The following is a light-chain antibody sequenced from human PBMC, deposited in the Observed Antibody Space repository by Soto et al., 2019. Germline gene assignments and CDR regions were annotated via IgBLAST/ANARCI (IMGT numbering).Light chain of an antibody. CDR2: WAS. Sequence: DIVMTQSPDSLAVSLGERATINCKSSQSVLYTSDNKNYLAWYQHKPGQPPKLLIYWASTRESGVPDRFSGIGSGTHFTLTFSSLQADDVAVYYCQQYFFTPTWTFGQGTKVEIK. V-gene: IGKV4-1*01. CDR1: QSVLYTSDNKNY. CDR3: QQYFFTPTWT. J-gene: IGKJ1*01.